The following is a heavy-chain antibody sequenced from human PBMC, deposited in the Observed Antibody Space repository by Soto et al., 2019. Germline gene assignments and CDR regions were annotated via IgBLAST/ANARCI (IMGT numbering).Heavy chain of an antibody. D-gene: IGHD4-17*01. V-gene: IGHV1-2*04. J-gene: IGHJ6*02. CDR2: INPNSGGT. CDR3: ARGTRDYYYYGMDV. Sequence: ASVKVSCKASGYTFTGYYMHWVRQAPGQGLEWMGWINPNSGGTNYAQKFQGWVTMTRDTSISTAYMELSRLRSDDTAVYYCARGTRDYYYYGMDVWGQGTTVTVSS. CDR1: GYTFTGYY.